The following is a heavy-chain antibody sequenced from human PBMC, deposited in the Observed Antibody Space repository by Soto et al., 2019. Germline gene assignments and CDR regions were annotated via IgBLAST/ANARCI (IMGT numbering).Heavy chain of an antibody. Sequence: GSLRLSCAASGFTFSDYYMSWIRQAPGKGLEWVSYISSSGSTIYYADSVKGRFTISRDNAKNSLYLQMNSLRAEDTAVYYCARPIYYCSGGSCYSVDYWGQGTLVTVSS. CDR1: GFTFSDYY. CDR2: ISSSGSTI. D-gene: IGHD2-15*01. V-gene: IGHV3-11*01. J-gene: IGHJ4*02. CDR3: ARPIYYCSGGSCYSVDY.